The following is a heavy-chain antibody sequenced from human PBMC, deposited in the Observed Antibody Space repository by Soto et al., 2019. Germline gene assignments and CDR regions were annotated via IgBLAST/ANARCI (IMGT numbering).Heavy chain of an antibody. J-gene: IGHJ4*02. Sequence: LRLSFAASGFMFNDYAMSWVRQAPGKGLEWVSTVSVSGGTTYYADSLKGRFTISRDNSKKTVYLQMNRLRADDTAIYYCAKGLYYYDSSGYRLFDYWGQGTLVTVSS. D-gene: IGHD3-22*01. CDR3: AKGLYYYDSSGYRLFDY. CDR1: GFMFNDYA. V-gene: IGHV3-23*01. CDR2: VSVSGGTT.